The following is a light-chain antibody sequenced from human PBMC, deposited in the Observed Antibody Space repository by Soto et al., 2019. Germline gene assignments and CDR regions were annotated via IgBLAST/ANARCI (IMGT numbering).Light chain of an antibody. CDR2: DAS. Sequence: DIQMTQSPSSLSASVGDRVAITCQASQDISNFLNWYQQKPGKAPKLLTYDASDLETGVPSRFSGSGSGTDFTFTISNLQPEDFLTYYRQPYDSLPFPFG. CDR3: QPYDSLPFP. V-gene: IGKV1-33*01. J-gene: IGKJ3*01. CDR1: QDISNF.